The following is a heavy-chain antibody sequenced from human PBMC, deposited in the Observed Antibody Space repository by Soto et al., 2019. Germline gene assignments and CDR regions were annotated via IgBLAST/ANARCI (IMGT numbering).Heavy chain of an antibody. J-gene: IGHJ4*02. CDR2: ISSYNGNT. CDR1: GYTFTSYG. D-gene: IGHD1-26*01. V-gene: IGHV1-18*01. Sequence: QVQLVQSGAEVKKPGASVKVSCKASGYTFTSYGISWVRQAPGQGLEWMGWISSYNGNTKYAQKLQGRXTXTXXTSTSTAYMELRSLRSDDTAVYYCASDASVGLNDYWGQGTLVTVSS. CDR3: ASDASVGLNDY.